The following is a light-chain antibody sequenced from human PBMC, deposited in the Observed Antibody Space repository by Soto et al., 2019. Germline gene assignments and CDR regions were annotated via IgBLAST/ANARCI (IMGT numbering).Light chain of an antibody. CDR2: PAS. V-gene: IGKV1-5*03. Sequence: IQMTQSPSTLYASVGDRVTITCRASQTISNWLAWYQQKPGKAPNLLIYPASNLNSGVPSRFSGSGSGTEFTLTISSLQPDDVATYYCQQYDSYSGLTFGGGTQVEIK. CDR3: QQYDSYSGLT. J-gene: IGKJ4*01. CDR1: QTISNW.